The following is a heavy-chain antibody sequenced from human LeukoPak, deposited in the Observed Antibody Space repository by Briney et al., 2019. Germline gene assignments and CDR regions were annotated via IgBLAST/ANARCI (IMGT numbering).Heavy chain of an antibody. V-gene: IGHV3-23*01. CDR3: AKDMALVVVTDNGMDV. D-gene: IGHD2-21*02. CDR1: GFTFSSYA. J-gene: IGHJ6*02. CDR2: ISDSGGST. Sequence: GGSLRLSCAASGFTFSSYAMSWVRQAPEKGLEWVSAISDSGGSTYYADSVKGRFTISRDNSKNTLYLQMNSLRGEDTAMYYCAKDMALVVVTDNGMDVWGQGTTVTVSS.